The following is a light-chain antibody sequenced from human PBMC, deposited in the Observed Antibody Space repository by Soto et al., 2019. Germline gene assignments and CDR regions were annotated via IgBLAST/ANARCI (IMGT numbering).Light chain of an antibody. CDR3: LQHNTYPLT. CDR2: AAS. Sequence: DIQMTQSPSAISASVGDRVTITCRASQDISNFLAWFQQKPGKVPKRLIYAASTLQRGVPSRFSGSGSGTDFTLTISSLQPEDFATYYCLQHNTYPLTFGGGTRVDIK. J-gene: IGKJ4*01. V-gene: IGKV1-17*03. CDR1: QDISNF.